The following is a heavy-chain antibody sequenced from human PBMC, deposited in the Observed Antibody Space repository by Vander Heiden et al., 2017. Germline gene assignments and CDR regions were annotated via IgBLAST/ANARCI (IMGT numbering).Heavy chain of an antibody. CDR2: IYYTGST. Sequence: QVQLQESGPGLVKPSETLFLTCTVFAGSINSYYWSWIRQPPGKGLDWIGYIYYTGSTSYNPSLKSRVTMSLDTSKNQFSLKLSSVTAADTAVYYCARSIAHYDRFDYWGQGTLVTVSS. J-gene: IGHJ4*02. D-gene: IGHD3-22*01. CDR1: AGSINSYY. CDR3: ARSIAHYDRFDY. V-gene: IGHV4-59*01.